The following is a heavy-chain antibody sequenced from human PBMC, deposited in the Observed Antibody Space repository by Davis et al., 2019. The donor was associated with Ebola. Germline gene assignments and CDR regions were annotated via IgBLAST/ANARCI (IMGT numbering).Heavy chain of an antibody. J-gene: IGHJ5*02. Sequence: MPSETLSLTCSVSGYSTSSDYYWGWIRQPPGKGLEWIGYIHHGGSAYYNPSLKSRVNMSVDGSNKQFSLKLTSLTAADTAIYYCARMGGDWFDPWGQGTLVTVSS. CDR1: GYSTSSDYY. CDR3: ARMGGDWFDP. CDR2: IHHGGSA. V-gene: IGHV4-38-2*02. D-gene: IGHD2-15*01.